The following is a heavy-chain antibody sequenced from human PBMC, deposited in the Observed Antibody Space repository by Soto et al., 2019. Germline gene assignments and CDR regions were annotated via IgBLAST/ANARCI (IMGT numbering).Heavy chain of an antibody. V-gene: IGHV5-51*01. CDR2: IYPGDSDA. Sequence: PGESLKISCKGSGYTFSKYWIGWVRQAPGKGLEWMGMIYPGDSDARYSPSFEGQVTFSVDKSINTAYLQWGSLKASDTAMYYCARHLGLAVAELGHYYYYGMDVWGQGTTVTVSS. CDR1: GYTFSKYW. J-gene: IGHJ6*02. CDR3: ARHLGLAVAELGHYYYYGMDV. D-gene: IGHD6-19*01.